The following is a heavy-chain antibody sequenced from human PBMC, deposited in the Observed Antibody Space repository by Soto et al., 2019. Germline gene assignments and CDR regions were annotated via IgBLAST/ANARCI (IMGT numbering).Heavy chain of an antibody. CDR1: GYTFTGYY. CDR2: INPNSGGT. Sequence: ASVKVSCKASGYTFTGYYMRWVRQAPGQGLEWMGWINPNSGGTNYAQKFQGRVTMTRDTSISTAYMELSSLRSEDTAVYYCATVRTYSSSSAVAFDIWGQGTMVTVSS. V-gene: IGHV1-2*02. CDR3: ATVRTYSSSSAVAFDI. J-gene: IGHJ3*02. D-gene: IGHD6-6*01.